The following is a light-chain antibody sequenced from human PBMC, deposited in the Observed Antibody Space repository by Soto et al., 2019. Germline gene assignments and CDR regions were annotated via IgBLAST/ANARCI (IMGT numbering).Light chain of an antibody. CDR3: QQYGSWT. V-gene: IGKV3-20*01. CDR1: QSVSSSY. CDR2: GAS. J-gene: IGKJ1*01. Sequence: PGERATPPCRASQSVSSSYLAWYQQKPGQAPRLLIYGASSRATGIPDRFSGSGSGTDFTLTISRLEPEDFAVYYCQQYGSWTFGQGTKVDIK.